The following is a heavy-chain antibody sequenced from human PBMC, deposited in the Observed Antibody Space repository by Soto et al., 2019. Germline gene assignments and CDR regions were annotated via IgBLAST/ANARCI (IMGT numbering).Heavy chain of an antibody. CDR1: GGTFSSYS. V-gene: IGHV1-69*18. CDR2: LIPMFGTT. J-gene: IGHJ6*02. D-gene: IGHD6-13*01. Sequence: QVQLVQSGAEVKTPGSSVKVSCEASGGTFSSYSINWVRQAPGQGLEWMGRLIPMFGTTDYAQRFQGRVTFTEDESTNTASMEVTDLTSEDTAVYYCARAAVLTFTRFYDVDVWVQGTTVTVSS. CDR3: ARAAVLTFTRFYDVDV.